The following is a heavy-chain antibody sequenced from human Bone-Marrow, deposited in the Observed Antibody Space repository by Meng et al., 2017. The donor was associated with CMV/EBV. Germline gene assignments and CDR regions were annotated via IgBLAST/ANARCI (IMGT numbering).Heavy chain of an antibody. CDR1: GGSFSGYY. V-gene: IGHV4-34*01. Sequence: GSLRLSCAVYGGSFSGYYWSWIRQPPGKGLEWIGEINHSGSTNYNPSLKSRVTISVDTSKNQFSLKLSSVTAADTAVYYCARMTSRSGTTIGFDIWGQGTMVTVSS. CDR3: ARMTSRSGTTIGFDI. CDR2: INHSGST. J-gene: IGHJ3*02. D-gene: IGHD1/OR15-1a*01.